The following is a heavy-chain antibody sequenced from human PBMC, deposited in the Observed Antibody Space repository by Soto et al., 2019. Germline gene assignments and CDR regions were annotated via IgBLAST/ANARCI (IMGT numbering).Heavy chain of an antibody. CDR1: GFTFRDFT. Sequence: EVHLVESGGGLVKPGGSLRLSCAAPGFTFRDFTMNWVRQAPGKGLEWVSSISSSGTFKYYADSLGGRFTISRDNAKNSLYLQLNSLRGEDTAIYYCERDDLYDSTGSDACGQGTLVTV. D-gene: IGHD3-22*01. V-gene: IGHV3-21*01. CDR2: ISSSGTFK. CDR3: ERDDLYDSTGSDA. J-gene: IGHJ5*02.